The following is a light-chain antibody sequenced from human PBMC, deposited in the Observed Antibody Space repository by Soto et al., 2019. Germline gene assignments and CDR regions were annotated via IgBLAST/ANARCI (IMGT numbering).Light chain of an antibody. Sequence: AIKMTQSPSSLSASVGERVTITCRASQAIRNDLGWYQQKPGKAPNLLIFGASNLQAGVPVRFSASGSGTNFTLTISNLQPEDVASYYCLQDYTYPWTFGQGTKVDIK. CDR3: LQDYTYPWT. J-gene: IGKJ1*01. CDR1: QAIRND. V-gene: IGKV1-6*01. CDR2: GAS.